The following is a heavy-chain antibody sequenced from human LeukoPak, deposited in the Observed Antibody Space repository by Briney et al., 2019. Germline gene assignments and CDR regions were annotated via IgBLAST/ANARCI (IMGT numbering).Heavy chain of an antibody. D-gene: IGHD6-13*01. CDR2: LSKSGNT. Sequence: SETLSLTCTVSGGSISSYYWSWIRLPPGKGLEWIGYLSKSGNTNYSPSLKSRVTMSVDTSKNQFSLNLSSVTAADTAVYYCAREGVGAVGPFDYWGQGSLVTVSS. J-gene: IGHJ4*02. V-gene: IGHV4-59*12. CDR1: GGSISSYY. CDR3: AREGVGAVGPFDY.